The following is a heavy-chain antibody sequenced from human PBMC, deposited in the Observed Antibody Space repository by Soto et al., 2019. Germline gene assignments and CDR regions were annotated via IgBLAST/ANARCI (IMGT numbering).Heavy chain of an antibody. CDR1: GGSFSGYY. CDR3: ARGRRWIQFRGVDFDY. Sequence: SETLSLTCAVYGGSFSGYYWSWIRQPPGKGLEWIGEINHSGSTNYNPSLKSRVTISVDTSKNQFSLKLGSVTAADTAVYYCARGRRWIQFRGVDFDYWGQGTLVTVSS. V-gene: IGHV4-34*01. D-gene: IGHD5-18*01. J-gene: IGHJ4*02. CDR2: INHSGST.